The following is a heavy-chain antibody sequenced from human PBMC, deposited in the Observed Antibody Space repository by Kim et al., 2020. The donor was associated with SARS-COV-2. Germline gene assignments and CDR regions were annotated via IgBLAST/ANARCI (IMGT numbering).Heavy chain of an antibody. Sequence: GGSLRLSCAASGFIFDDYGMHWVRQPPGKGLEWVSDISWNSGKIAYADSVKGRFTISRDNAKNSLFLQMNSLRPEDTALYYCAKDKLPGGGGSAAAVSWGQGTLVTVSS. CDR3: AKDKLPGGGGSAAAVS. V-gene: IGHV3-9*01. CDR2: ISWNSGKI. D-gene: IGHD6-13*01. J-gene: IGHJ4*02. CDR1: GFIFDDYG.